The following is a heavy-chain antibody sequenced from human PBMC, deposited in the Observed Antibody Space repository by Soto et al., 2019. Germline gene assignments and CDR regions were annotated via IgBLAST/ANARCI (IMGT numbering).Heavy chain of an antibody. Sequence: SETLSLTCAVYGGSFSGYYGSWIRQPPGKGLEWIGEINHSGSTNYNPSLKSRVTISVDTSKNQFSLKLSSVTAADTAVYYCARVAIFGVVTTPNFDYWGQGTLVTVSS. CDR2: INHSGST. CDR1: GGSFSGYY. V-gene: IGHV4-34*01. CDR3: ARVAIFGVVTTPNFDY. J-gene: IGHJ4*02. D-gene: IGHD3-3*01.